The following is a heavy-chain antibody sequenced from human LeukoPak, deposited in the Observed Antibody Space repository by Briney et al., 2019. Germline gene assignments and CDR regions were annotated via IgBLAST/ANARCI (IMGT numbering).Heavy chain of an antibody. J-gene: IGHJ3*02. CDR1: GFTFNTYT. CDR2: ISSSSNYI. V-gene: IGHV3-21*01. Sequence: PGGSLRLSCAASGFTFNTYTMNWVRQAPGKGLEWVSSISSSSNYIYYADSVKGRFTISRDNSKNTVYLQMNSLRAEDTAVYYCARDPGDYVGNDAFDIWGQGTMVTVSS. CDR3: ARDPGDYVGNDAFDI. D-gene: IGHD4-17*01.